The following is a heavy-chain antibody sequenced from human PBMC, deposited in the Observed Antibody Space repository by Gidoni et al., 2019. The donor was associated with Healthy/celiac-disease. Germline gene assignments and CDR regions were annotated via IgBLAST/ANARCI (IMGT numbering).Heavy chain of an antibody. CDR1: GFTFDVYA. CDR3: AKDTTGTTFDAFDI. V-gene: IGHV3-9*01. CDR2: ISWNSGSI. Sequence: EVQLVESGGGLVQPGRSLRLSCAASGFTFDVYAMHWVRQAPGKGLEWVSGISWNSGSIGYADSVKGRFTISRDNAKNSLYLQMNSLRAEDTALYYCAKDTTGTTFDAFDIWGQGTMVTVSS. J-gene: IGHJ3*02. D-gene: IGHD1-7*01.